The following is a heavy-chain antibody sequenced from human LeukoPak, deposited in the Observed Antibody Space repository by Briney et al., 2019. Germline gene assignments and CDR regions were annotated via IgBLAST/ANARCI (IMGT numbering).Heavy chain of an antibody. CDR1: GFTFSSYW. CDR3: ARTDIVVVPAAHEPELAEYFQH. CDR2: IKQDGSEK. Sequence: GGSLRLSCAASGFTFSSYWMSWVRQAPGKGLEWVANIKQDGSEKYYVDSVKGRFTISRDNAKNSLYLQMNSLRAEDTAVYYCARTDIVVVPAAHEPELAEYFQHWGQGTLVTVSS. D-gene: IGHD2-2*01. V-gene: IGHV3-7*01. J-gene: IGHJ1*01.